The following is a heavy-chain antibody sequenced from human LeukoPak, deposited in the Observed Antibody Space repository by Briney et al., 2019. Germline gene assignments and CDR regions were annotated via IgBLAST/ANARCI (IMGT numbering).Heavy chain of an antibody. J-gene: IGHJ6*03. CDR2: INHSGST. CDR3: ARPVRRGGSGKLYYYYYMDV. CDR1: GGSISSSSYY. D-gene: IGHD6-19*01. Sequence: SETLSLTCTVSGGSISSSSYYWGWIRQPPGKGLEWIGEINHSGSTNYNPSLKSRVTISVDTSKNQFSLKLSSVTAADTAVYYCARPVRRGGSGKLYYYYYMDVWGKGTTVTISS. V-gene: IGHV4-39*07.